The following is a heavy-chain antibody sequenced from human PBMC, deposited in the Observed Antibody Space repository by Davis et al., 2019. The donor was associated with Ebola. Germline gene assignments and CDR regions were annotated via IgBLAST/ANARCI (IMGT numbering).Heavy chain of an antibody. V-gene: IGHV1-69*06. D-gene: IGHD6-19*01. CDR1: GGTFSSYA. J-gene: IGHJ4*02. Sequence: AASVKVSCKASGGTFSSYAISWVRQAPGQGLEWMGGIIPILGPGNYGQKFQGRVTITADKSTSTDYMELSSLRYEDTAVYYCAREGGYSSGWPYFDNWGQGTLVTVSS. CDR3: AREGGYSSGWPYFDN. CDR2: IIPILGPG.